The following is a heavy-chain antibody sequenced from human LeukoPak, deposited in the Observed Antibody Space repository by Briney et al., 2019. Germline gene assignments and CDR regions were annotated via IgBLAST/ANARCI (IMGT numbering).Heavy chain of an antibody. V-gene: IGHV4-34*01. J-gene: IGHJ6*03. D-gene: IGHD6-19*01. CDR3: ARTMSSGWPKRYYYYYMDV. CDR2: INHSGST. CDR1: GGSFSGYY. Sequence: SETLSLTCAVYGGSFSGYYWSWIRQPPGKGLEWIGEINHSGSTNYNPSLKSRVTISVDTSKNQFSLKLSSVTAADTAVYYCARTMSSGWPKRYYYYYMDVWGKGTTVTISS.